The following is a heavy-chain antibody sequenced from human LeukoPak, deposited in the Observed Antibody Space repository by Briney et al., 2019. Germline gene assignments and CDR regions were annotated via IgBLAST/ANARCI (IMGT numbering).Heavy chain of an antibody. Sequence: GGSLRLSCAASGFSFITYGIHWVRQAPGKGLEWVAVISYDGSNKYYADSVKGRFTISRDNSKNTLYLQMNSLRAEDTAVYYCAKEPYPHGAFDIWGQGTMVTVSS. CDR3: AKEPYPHGAFDI. CDR1: GFSFITYG. V-gene: IGHV3-30*18. J-gene: IGHJ3*02. CDR2: ISYDGSNK.